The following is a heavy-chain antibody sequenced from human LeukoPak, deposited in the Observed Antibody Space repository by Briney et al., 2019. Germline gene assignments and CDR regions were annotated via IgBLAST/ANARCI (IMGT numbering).Heavy chain of an antibody. D-gene: IGHD3-3*01. J-gene: IGHJ3*02. CDR1: GFTVSSNY. V-gene: IGHV3-66*01. Sequence: GGSLRLSCAASGFTVSSNYMSWVRQAPGKGLEWVSVIYSGGSTYYADAVKGRFTISRDNAKNSLYLQMNSLRVEDTAVYYCARGRGFGVASAFDIWGQGTMVTVSS. CDR3: ARGRGFGVASAFDI. CDR2: IYSGGST.